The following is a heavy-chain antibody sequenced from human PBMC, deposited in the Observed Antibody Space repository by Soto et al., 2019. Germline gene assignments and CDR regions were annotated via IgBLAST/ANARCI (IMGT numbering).Heavy chain of an antibody. CDR3: AKGRAINGYGVDTLFEY. CDR2: ISGSGDNT. V-gene: IGHV3-23*01. J-gene: IGHJ4*01. D-gene: IGHD3-10*01. CDR1: GFSFSDYA. Sequence: GGSLRLSCKASGFSFSDYAMTWVRQAPGKGLEWVSVISGSGDNTFYAASVKGRFAISRDNSKNVLYLQMNSLSADDAAVYFCAKGRAINGYGVDTLFEYWGLGTLVNVSS.